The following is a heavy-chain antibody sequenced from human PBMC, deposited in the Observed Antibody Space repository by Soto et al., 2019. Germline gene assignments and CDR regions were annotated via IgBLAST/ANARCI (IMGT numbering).Heavy chain of an antibody. D-gene: IGHD6-13*01. CDR2: IYYSGST. Sequence: PSETLSLTCTVSGGSISSYYWSWIRQPPGKGLGWIGYIYYSGSTNYNPSLKSRVTISVDTSKNQFSLKLSSVTAADTAVYYCARIQYSSSWYGGAFDIWGQGTMVTVSS. J-gene: IGHJ3*02. CDR3: ARIQYSSSWYGGAFDI. V-gene: IGHV4-59*01. CDR1: GGSISSYY.